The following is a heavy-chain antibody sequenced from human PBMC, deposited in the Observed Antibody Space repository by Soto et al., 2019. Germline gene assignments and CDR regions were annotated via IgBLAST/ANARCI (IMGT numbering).Heavy chain of an antibody. Sequence: QLQLQESGPGLVKPSETLSLTCTVSGGSISSSSYYWGWIRQPPGKGLEWIGSIYYSGSTYYNPSLKSRVTISVDTSKNQFSLKLSSVTAADTAVYYCATESSSWYIVYFDYWGQGTLVTVSS. CDR1: GGSISSSSYY. CDR3: ATESSSWYIVYFDY. D-gene: IGHD6-13*01. CDR2: IYYSGST. V-gene: IGHV4-39*01. J-gene: IGHJ4*02.